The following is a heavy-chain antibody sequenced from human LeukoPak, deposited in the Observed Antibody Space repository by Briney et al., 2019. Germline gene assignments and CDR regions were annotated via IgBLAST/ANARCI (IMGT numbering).Heavy chain of an antibody. V-gene: IGHV1-46*01. Sequence: SVRVSCKASGYTFTNYYMDWVRQAPGQGLEWMGIINPGGGSTSSAQKFQGRVTMTRDTSTSTVYMELSSLSSDDTAVYYCASAYSSENCCGGSCHSDWFDPWGQGTLVTVSS. J-gene: IGHJ5*02. CDR2: INPGGGST. CDR1: GYTFTNYY. D-gene: IGHD2-15*01. CDR3: ASAYSSENCCGGSCHSDWFDP.